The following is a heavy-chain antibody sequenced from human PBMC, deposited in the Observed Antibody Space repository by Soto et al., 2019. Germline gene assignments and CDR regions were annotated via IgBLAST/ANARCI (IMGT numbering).Heavy chain of an antibody. V-gene: IGHV4-59*01. J-gene: IGHJ5*02. Sequence: SETLSLTCTVSGGSISSYYWSWIRQPPGKGLEWIGYIYYSGSTDYNPSLKSRVTISVDTSKNQFSLKLSSVTAADTAVYYCARSSMTTVVTPYNWFDPWGQGTLVTVSS. CDR1: GGSISSYY. D-gene: IGHD4-17*01. CDR2: IYYSGST. CDR3: ARSSMTTVVTPYNWFDP.